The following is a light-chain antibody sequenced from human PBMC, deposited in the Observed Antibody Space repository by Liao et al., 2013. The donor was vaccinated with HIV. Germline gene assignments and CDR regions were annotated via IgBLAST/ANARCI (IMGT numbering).Light chain of an antibody. Sequence: SFELTQPPSVSVSPGQTATITCSGHKLSDKFTSWYQQRPGQSPLLVMYRDNKRPSGIPERFSGSNSGNTATLTISGTQAMDEADYYCQAWDASTDVVFGGGTKLTVL. CDR2: RDN. J-gene: IGLJ2*01. CDR3: QAWDASTDVV. V-gene: IGLV3-1*01. CDR1: KLSDKF.